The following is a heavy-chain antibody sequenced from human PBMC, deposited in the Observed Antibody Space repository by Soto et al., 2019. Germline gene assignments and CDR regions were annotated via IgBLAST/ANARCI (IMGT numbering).Heavy chain of an antibody. Sequence: GGSLILSCAASGFTFNSYWMSWVREAPGKGLEWVANIKQDGSEKYYVDSVKGRFTISRDNAKNSLYLQMNSLRAEDTAVYYCARWSGVVVTAIRGCFDPWGQGTLVTVS. CDR3: ARWSGVVVTAIRGCFDP. CDR2: IKQDGSEK. J-gene: IGHJ5*02. CDR1: GFTFNSYW. V-gene: IGHV3-7*03. D-gene: IGHD2-21*02.